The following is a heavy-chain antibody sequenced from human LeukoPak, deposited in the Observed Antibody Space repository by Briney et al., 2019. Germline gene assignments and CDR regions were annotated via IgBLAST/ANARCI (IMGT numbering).Heavy chain of an antibody. V-gene: IGHV3-48*03. CDR2: INSGGSTL. D-gene: IGHD1-1*01. CDR3: ARIHNLGILAHFDY. CDR1: GFTFSSYE. J-gene: IGHJ4*02. Sequence: QPGGSLRVSCAASGFTFSSYEMNWVRQAPGKGLEWVSYINSGGSTLYYADSVKGRFTISRDNAKNSLYLQMNSLRAEDTAVYYCARIHNLGILAHFDYWGQGTLVTVSS.